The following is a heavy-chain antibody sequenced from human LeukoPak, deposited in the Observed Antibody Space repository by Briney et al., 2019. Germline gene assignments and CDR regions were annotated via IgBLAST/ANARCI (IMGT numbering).Heavy chain of an antibody. Sequence: SETLSLTCAVYGGSFSGYYWSWIRQPPGKGLEWVGEINHSGSTNYNPSLKSRVTISVDTSKNQFSLKLSSVTAADTAVYYCARASYDSSGYYFDYWGQGTLVTVSS. D-gene: IGHD3-22*01. CDR1: GGSFSGYY. CDR3: ARASYDSSGYYFDY. J-gene: IGHJ4*02. V-gene: IGHV4-34*01. CDR2: INHSGST.